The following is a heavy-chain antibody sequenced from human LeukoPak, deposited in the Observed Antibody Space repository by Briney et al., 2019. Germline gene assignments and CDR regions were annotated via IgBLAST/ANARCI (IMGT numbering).Heavy chain of an antibody. V-gene: IGHV4-59*11. D-gene: IGHD1-26*01. Sequence: SETLSLTCTVSGGSISSHFWSWIRQPPGKGLEWIGYIHYSGSTNYNPSLKGRVTILVDTSKNQFSLRLSSVTAADTAVYYCARDGYSGSSLFDYWGQGTLVTVSS. CDR3: ARDGYSGSSLFDY. J-gene: IGHJ4*02. CDR2: IHYSGST. CDR1: GGSISSHF.